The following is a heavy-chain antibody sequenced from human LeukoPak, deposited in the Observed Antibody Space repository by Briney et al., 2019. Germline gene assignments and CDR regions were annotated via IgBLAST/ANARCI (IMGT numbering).Heavy chain of an antibody. V-gene: IGHV3-23*01. Sequence: GGSLRLSCAASGFTFSSYAMSWVRQAPGKGLEWVSAISGSGGSTYYADSVKGRFTISRDNSKNTLYLQMNSLRAEDTAVYYCASSHSSSWYAWFDPWGQGTLVTVSS. J-gene: IGHJ5*02. CDR3: ASSHSSSWYAWFDP. CDR2: ISGSGGST. D-gene: IGHD6-13*01. CDR1: GFTFSSYA.